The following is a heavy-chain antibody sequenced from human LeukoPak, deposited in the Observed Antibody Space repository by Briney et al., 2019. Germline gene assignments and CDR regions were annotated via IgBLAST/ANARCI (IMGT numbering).Heavy chain of an antibody. D-gene: IGHD1-26*01. CDR1: GFTFESHW. J-gene: IGHJ4*02. CDR2: IKEGGSET. V-gene: IGHV3-7*04. CDR3: ARGGSRGSFDN. Sequence: GGSLRLSCAASGFTFESHWMAWVRQAPGKGLEWVAHIKEGGSETYYVDSVKGRFTISRDNAKSSLYLQMNGLRVEDTAIYYCARGGSRGSFDNWGQGALVTVSS.